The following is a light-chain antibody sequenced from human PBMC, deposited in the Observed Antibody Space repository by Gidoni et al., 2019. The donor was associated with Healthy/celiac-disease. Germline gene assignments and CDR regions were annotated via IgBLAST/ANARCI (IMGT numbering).Light chain of an antibody. J-gene: IGKJ3*01. CDR2: DAS. V-gene: IGKV1-5*01. Sequence: DIEMTQSPSTLSASVGDRVTSTCRASQSMHRWLAWYQQKPGKAPKLLIYDASSLESGVPSRFSGSGSGTEFTLPLSSLQPDDFATYYCQQYSSYSPTFGPGTKVDIK. CDR3: QQYSSYSPT. CDR1: QSMHRW.